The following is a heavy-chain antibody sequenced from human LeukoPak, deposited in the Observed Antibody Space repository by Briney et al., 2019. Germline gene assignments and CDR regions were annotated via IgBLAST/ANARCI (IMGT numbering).Heavy chain of an antibody. J-gene: IGHJ4*02. V-gene: IGHV3-23*01. Sequence: PGGSLRLSCAASGFAFSSYAMTWVRQAPGKGLEWVSAISNSGDSTYYADSVKGRFIISRDNSKNTLYLQMNSLRSEDTAVYYCAKNWGGYDYWGQGTLVTVSS. CDR3: AKNWGGYDY. CDR1: GFAFSSYA. CDR2: ISNSGDST. D-gene: IGHD7-27*01.